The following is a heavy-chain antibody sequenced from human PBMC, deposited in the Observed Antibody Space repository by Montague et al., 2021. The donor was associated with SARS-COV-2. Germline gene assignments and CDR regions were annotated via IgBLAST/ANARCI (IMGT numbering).Heavy chain of an antibody. Sequence: SETLSLTCAVSGGSISSSNWWSWVRQPPGKGLEWIGEIYHSGNTNYHPSLQSRFTISVDKSKNQFSLRLSSVTAADTAVYYCARSSILGAHRFDYWGQGTLVTVSS. CDR2: IYHSGNT. D-gene: IGHD3-16*01. J-gene: IGHJ4*02. CDR1: GGSISSSNW. V-gene: IGHV4-4*02. CDR3: ARSSILGAHRFDY.